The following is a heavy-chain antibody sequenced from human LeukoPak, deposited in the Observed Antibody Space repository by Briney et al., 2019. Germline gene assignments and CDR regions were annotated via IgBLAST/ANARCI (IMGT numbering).Heavy chain of an antibody. CDR2: ISGSGGST. CDR3: AKGPSRSGASDY. Sequence: LSGGSLRLSCAASGFTFSSYAMSWVRQAPGKGLEWVSAISGSGGSTYYADSVKGRFTISRDNSKNTLYLQMNSLRAEDTAVYYCAKGPSRSGASDYWGQGTLVTVSS. V-gene: IGHV3-23*01. J-gene: IGHJ4*02. CDR1: GFTFSSYA. D-gene: IGHD1-26*01.